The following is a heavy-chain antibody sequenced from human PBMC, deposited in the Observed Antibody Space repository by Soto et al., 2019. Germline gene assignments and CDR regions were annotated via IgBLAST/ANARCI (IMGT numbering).Heavy chain of an antibody. CDR3: TTEWSFDY. J-gene: IGHJ4*02. CDR2: IKSKTAGGTT. D-gene: IGHD2-15*01. V-gene: IGHV3-15*01. CDR1: GLTFSNAW. Sequence: GGSLRLSCAASGLTFSNAWMSWVRQAPGKGLEWVGRIKSKTAGGTTDYAAPVKGRFTISRDDSKNTLYLQMNSLRTDDTAAYYCTTEWSFDYWGQGTLVTVSS.